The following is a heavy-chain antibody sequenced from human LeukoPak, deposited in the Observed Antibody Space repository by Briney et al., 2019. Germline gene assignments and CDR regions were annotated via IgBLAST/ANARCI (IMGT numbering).Heavy chain of an antibody. CDR3: ARVSSGSYGLDY. D-gene: IGHD1-26*01. V-gene: IGHV4-59*12. J-gene: IGHJ4*02. Sequence: SETLSLTCTVSGGSISSYYWSWIRQPPGKGLEWIGYIYYSGSTNYNPSLKSRVTMSVDTSKNQFSLKLSSVTAADTAVYYCARVSSGSYGLDYWGQGTLVTVSP. CDR2: IYYSGST. CDR1: GGSISSYY.